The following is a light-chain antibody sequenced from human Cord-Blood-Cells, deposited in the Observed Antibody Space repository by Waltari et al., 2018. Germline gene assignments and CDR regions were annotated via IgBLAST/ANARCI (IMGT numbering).Light chain of an antibody. J-gene: IGLJ1*01. CDR3: SSYTSSSNLYV. CDR1: SSDVGGYNY. Sequence: QSALTQPASVSGSPGQSITISCTGTSSDVGGYNYVSWYQQHPGKAPKLMIYEVSNRPSGVSNRFSGSKSGNTASLTIPGLQAEDEADYYCSSYTSSSNLYVFGTGTKVTVL. V-gene: IGLV2-14*01. CDR2: EVS.